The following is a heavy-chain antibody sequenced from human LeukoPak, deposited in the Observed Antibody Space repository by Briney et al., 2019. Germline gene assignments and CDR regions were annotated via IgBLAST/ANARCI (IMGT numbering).Heavy chain of an antibody. J-gene: IGHJ1*01. CDR1: GFTFSSYA. CDR2: ISDHGNST. Sequence: GGSLRLSCAASGFTFSSYAMSWVRQGQGKGPEWVSSISDHGNSTYTAASVKGRFTISRDNSKNTLYLQMNSLRAEDTAVYYCAKDLIYSSSWSDNWGQGTLVTVSA. D-gene: IGHD6-13*01. CDR3: AKDLIYSSSWSDN. V-gene: IGHV3-23*01.